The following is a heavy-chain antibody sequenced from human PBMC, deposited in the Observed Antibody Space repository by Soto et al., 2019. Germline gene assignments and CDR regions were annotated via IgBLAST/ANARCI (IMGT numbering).Heavy chain of an antibody. V-gene: IGHV3-30*18. J-gene: IGHJ4*02. Sequence: GGSLRLSCAASGFTFSSYGMHWVRQAPGKGLEWVAVISHDGSKKYHADSVKGRFTISRDNSKNTLYLQMNSLRAEDTAVYYWAKVDPYCSGGSCYPGGALDYWGQGTLVTVSS. CDR2: ISHDGSKK. CDR3: AKVDPYCSGGSCYPGGALDY. D-gene: IGHD2-15*01. CDR1: GFTFSSYG.